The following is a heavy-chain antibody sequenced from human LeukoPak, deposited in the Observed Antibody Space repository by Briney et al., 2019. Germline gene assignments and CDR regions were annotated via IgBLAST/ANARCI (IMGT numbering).Heavy chain of an antibody. CDR3: ARKKAPYSSSWYGFDY. CDR2: IYPGDSDT. V-gene: IGHV5-51*01. J-gene: IGHJ4*02. D-gene: IGHD6-13*01. Sequence: GESLKISCKGSGYSFTSYWIGWVRQMPGKGLEWMGIIYPGDSDTRYSPSFQGQVTISADKSISTAYLQWSSLKASVTAMYYCARKKAPYSSSWYGFDYWGQGTLVTVSS. CDR1: GYSFTSYW.